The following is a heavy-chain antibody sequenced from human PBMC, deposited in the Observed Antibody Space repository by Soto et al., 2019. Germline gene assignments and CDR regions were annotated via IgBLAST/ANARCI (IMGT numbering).Heavy chain of an antibody. J-gene: IGHJ4*02. CDR1: GFTFSDHY. D-gene: IGHD4-17*01. CDR2: TRNKANSYIT. CDR3: ARKASYGGNTFDY. Sequence: EVQLVESGGGLVQPGGSLRLSCAASGFTFSDHYMDGVRQAPGKGLEWVGRTRNKANSYITEYAASVKGRLTISRDDSNKCLYLQWSSMRTKNTAVYLSARKASYGGNTFDYWGQGTLVTVSS. V-gene: IGHV3-72*01.